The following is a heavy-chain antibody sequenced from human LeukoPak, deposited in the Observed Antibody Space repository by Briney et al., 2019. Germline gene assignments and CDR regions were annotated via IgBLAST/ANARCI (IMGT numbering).Heavy chain of an antibody. V-gene: IGHV1-24*01. J-gene: IGHJ4*02. D-gene: IGHD3-22*01. Sequence: SSLKVSCKVSGYTLTELSMHWVRQAPGKGLEWMGGFDPEDCETIYAQKFQGRVTMTEDTSTDTAYMELSSLRSEDTAVYYCATDRPSDYYDSSGYYYRYWGQGTLVTVSS. CDR3: ATDRPSDYYDSSGYYYRY. CDR2: FDPEDCET. CDR1: GYTLTELS.